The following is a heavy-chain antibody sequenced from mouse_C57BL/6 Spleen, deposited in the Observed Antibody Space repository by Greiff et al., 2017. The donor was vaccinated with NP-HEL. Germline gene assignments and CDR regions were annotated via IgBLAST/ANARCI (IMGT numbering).Heavy chain of an antibody. Sequence: QVQLKQPGAELVKPGASVKMSCKASGYTFTSYWITWVQQRPGQGLEWIGDIYPGSGSTNYNEKFKSKATLTVDTSSSTAYMQRSRLTAEDSAVYYCARGGSSYDWFAYWGQGTLVTVSA. D-gene: IGHD1-1*01. CDR2: IYPGSGST. CDR3: ARGGSSYDWFAY. CDR1: GYTFTSYW. J-gene: IGHJ3*01. V-gene: IGHV1-55*01.